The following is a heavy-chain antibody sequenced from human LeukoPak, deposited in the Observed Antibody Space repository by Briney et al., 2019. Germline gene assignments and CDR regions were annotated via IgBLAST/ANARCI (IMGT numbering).Heavy chain of an antibody. V-gene: IGHV1-2*02. CDR1: GFTFTVYY. D-gene: IGHD5-18*01. CDR3: ARADTSLVNFYYFGMDV. Sequence: GASVKVSCKASGFTFTVYYIHWVRQAPGQGLERMGWINPNSGETNYAQKFQGRVTMTRDTSINTAYMELSRLRSGYTAVYYCARADTSLVNFYYFGMDVWGQGTTVTVSS. J-gene: IGHJ6*02. CDR2: INPNSGET.